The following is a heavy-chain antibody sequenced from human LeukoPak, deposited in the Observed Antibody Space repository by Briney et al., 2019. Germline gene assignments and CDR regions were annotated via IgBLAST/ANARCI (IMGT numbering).Heavy chain of an antibody. D-gene: IGHD2-2*01. Sequence: PSETLSLTCAVYGGSFSGYYWSWIRQPPGKGLEWIGEINHSGSTNYNPSLKSRVTISVDTSKNQFSLKLSSVTAADTAVYYCARGVGVVVPAVFDYWGQGTLATVSS. CDR1: GGSFSGYY. CDR2: INHSGST. V-gene: IGHV4-34*01. J-gene: IGHJ4*02. CDR3: ARGVGVVVPAVFDY.